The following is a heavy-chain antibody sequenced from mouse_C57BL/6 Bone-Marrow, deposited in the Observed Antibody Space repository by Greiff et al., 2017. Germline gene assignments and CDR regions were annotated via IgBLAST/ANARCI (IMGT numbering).Heavy chain of an antibody. V-gene: IGHV1-19*01. CDR2: INPYNGGT. Sequence: EVKLVESGPVLVKPGASVKMSCKASGYTFTDYYMNWVKQSHGKSLEWIGVINPYNGGTSYNQKFKGKATLTVDKSSSTAYMELNSLTSEDSAVYYCARTGVDGSDYWGQGTTLTVSS. CDR3: ARTGVDGSDY. D-gene: IGHD2-3*01. J-gene: IGHJ2*01. CDR1: GYTFTDYY.